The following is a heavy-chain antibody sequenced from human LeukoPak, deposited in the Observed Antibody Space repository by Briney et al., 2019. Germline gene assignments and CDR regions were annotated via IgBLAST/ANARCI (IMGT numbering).Heavy chain of an antibody. D-gene: IGHD3-9*01. J-gene: IGHJ3*02. CDR2: MNLNSGNT. Sequence: GASVKVSCKASGYTFTSYGINWVRQATGQGLEWMGWMNLNSGNTGYAQKFQRRVTMTRNTSISTAYMELSSLRSEDTAVYYCARGQYYDILTGYYNAFDIWGQGTMVTVSS. CDR3: ARGQYYDILTGYYNAFDI. CDR1: GYTFTSYG. V-gene: IGHV1-8*01.